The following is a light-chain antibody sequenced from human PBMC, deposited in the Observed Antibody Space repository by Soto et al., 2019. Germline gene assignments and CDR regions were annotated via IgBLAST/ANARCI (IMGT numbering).Light chain of an antibody. CDR1: QSVSRN. V-gene: IGKV3-15*01. CDR3: QQYHNWPPGT. J-gene: IGKJ1*01. CDR2: GAS. Sequence: EIVMTQSPATLSVSPGERATLSCRASQSVSRNLAWYQQKPGQTPRLLIYGASTRATGIPARFSGSGSGTEFTLTISSLQSGDFAVYYCQQYHNWPPGTFGQGTKVEIK.